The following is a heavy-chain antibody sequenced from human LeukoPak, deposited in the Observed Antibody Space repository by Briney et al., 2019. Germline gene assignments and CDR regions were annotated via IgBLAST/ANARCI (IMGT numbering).Heavy chain of an antibody. Sequence: GGSLRLSCAASGFTFDDYTMHWVRPAPGKGLEWVSLISWDGGSTYYADSVKGRFTISRDNSKNPLYLQMNSLRTEDTALYYCASSMGEYSSSWYYFDYWGQGTLVTVSS. CDR3: ASSMGEYSSSWYYFDY. J-gene: IGHJ4*02. V-gene: IGHV3-43*01. D-gene: IGHD6-13*01. CDR2: ISWDGGST. CDR1: GFTFDDYT.